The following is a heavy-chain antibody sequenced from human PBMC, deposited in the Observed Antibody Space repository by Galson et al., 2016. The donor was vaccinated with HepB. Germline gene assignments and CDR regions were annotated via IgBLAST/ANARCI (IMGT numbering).Heavy chain of an antibody. V-gene: IGHV3-23*01. CDR3: ARRGLASQHIDE. J-gene: IGHJ1*01. CDR2: ISGSST. D-gene: IGHD2-21*01. CDR1: GFTFSKYA. Sequence: SLRLSCAASGFTFSKYAMRWVRQAPGKGLEWVSAISGSSTFYADSVKGRFTISSDTANDKLLLQRTRLKVDDTVVYYCARRGLASQHIDEWGRGTLVTVSS.